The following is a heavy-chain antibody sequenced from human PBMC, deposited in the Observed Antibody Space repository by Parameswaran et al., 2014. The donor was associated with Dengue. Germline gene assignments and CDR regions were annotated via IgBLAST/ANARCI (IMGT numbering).Heavy chain of an antibody. Sequence: WIRQSPSRGLEWLGRTYYRSKWYYDYALSVKSRITINPDTSKSQLSLQLNSVTPEDTAVYYCARDSSWTFDYWGQGNPGHRLL. CDR3: ARDSSWTFDY. D-gene: IGHD6-13*01. V-gene: IGHV6-1*01. CDR2: TYYRSKWYY. J-gene: IGHJ4*02.